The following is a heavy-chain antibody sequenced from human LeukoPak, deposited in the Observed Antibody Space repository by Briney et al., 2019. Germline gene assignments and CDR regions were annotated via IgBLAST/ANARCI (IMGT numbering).Heavy chain of an antibody. V-gene: IGHV3-9*01. CDR2: ISWNSGSI. CDR3: AKDSAPHGYYFDY. J-gene: IGHJ4*02. Sequence: PGGSLRLSCAASGFTFDDYAMHWVRQAPGKGLEWVSGISWNSGSIGYADSVKGRFTISRDNAKNSLYLQMNSLRAEDTALYYCAKDSAPHGYYFDYWGQGTLATVSS. CDR1: GFTFDDYA.